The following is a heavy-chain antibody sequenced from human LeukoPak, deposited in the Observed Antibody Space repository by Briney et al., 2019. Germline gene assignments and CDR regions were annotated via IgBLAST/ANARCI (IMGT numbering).Heavy chain of an antibody. CDR1: XXX. J-gene: IGHJ4*02. CDR3: ITMVRGVRGSFDY. D-gene: IGHD3-10*01. CDR2: ISGSGGST. V-gene: IGHV3-23*01. Sequence: XXXXSWXXXXPGKGLEWVSAISGSGGSTYYADSVKGRFTISRDNSKNTLYLQMNSLRAEDTAVYYCITMVRGVRGSFDYWGQGTLVTVSS.